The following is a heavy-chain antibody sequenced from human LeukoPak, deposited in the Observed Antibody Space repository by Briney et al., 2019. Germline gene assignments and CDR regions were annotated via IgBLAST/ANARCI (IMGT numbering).Heavy chain of an antibody. Sequence: SETLSLICAVYGGSFSGYYWSWIRQPPGKGLEWIGEINHSGSTNYNPSLKSRVTISVDTSKNQFSLKLSSVTAADTAVYYCARVRYYYDSSGYTSGRSEDYWGQGTLVTVSS. CDR2: INHSGST. V-gene: IGHV4-34*01. D-gene: IGHD3-22*01. CDR3: ARVRYYYDSSGYTSGRSEDY. J-gene: IGHJ4*02. CDR1: GGSFSGYY.